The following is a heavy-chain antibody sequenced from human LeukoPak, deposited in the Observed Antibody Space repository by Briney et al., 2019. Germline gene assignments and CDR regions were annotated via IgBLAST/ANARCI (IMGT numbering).Heavy chain of an antibody. CDR3: ARALYSMTTVTTEYWFDY. J-gene: IGHJ4*02. CDR1: GGSISSGDYY. V-gene: IGHV4-30-4*01. CDR2: IYYSGST. Sequence: SSETLSLTCTVSGGSISSGDYYWSWIRQPPGKGLEWIGYIYYSGSTYYNPSLQSRVIISVDTSKNQFSLKLTSVTAADTAVYSCARALYSMTTVTTEYWFDYWGQGTLVTVSS. D-gene: IGHD4-17*01.